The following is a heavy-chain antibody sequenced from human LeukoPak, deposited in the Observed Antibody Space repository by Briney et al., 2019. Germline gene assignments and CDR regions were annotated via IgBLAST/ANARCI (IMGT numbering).Heavy chain of an antibody. CDR1: GGTFSSYA. CDR2: IIPILGIA. D-gene: IGHD6-13*01. J-gene: IGHJ5*02. CDR3: ARTSSWLSFDGFDP. V-gene: IGHV1-69*04. Sequence: SVKVSCKASGGTFSSYAISWVRQAPGQGLEWMGRIIPILGIANYAQKFQGRVTITADKSTSTAYMELSSLRSEDTAVYYCARTSSWLSFDGFDPWGQGTLVTVSS.